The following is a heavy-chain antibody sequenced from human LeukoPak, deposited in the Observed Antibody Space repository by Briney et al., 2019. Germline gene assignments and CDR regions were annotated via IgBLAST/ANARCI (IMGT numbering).Heavy chain of an antibody. D-gene: IGHD3-3*01. CDR2: INSNSGAT. CDR1: GYTFINYQ. CDR3: ARGPGEWLLYDPSDY. V-gene: IGHV1-2*06. Sequence: ASVTVSCRTSGYTFINYQIHWVRQAPDQGLEWMGRINSNSGATVFAQKFQGRVTMTRDTSINTVYMELRSLRSDDTAVYYCARGPGEWLLYDPSDYWGQGTLVTVSS. J-gene: IGHJ4*02.